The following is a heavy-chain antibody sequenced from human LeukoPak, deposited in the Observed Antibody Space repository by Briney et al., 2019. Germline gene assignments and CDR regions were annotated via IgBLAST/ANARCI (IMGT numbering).Heavy chain of an antibody. J-gene: IGHJ4*02. CDR3: AKDVGKWESLHFFDY. Sequence: GGSLRLSCLTSGFTLSTNAMSWVRQAPGKGLEWISGISGSGASTYYADSVKGRFTISRDDSRNTLYLQMNSLRGDDTSVYYCAKDVGKWESLHFFDYWGQGTLVTVSS. CDR2: ISGSGAST. D-gene: IGHD1-26*01. CDR1: GFTLSTNA. V-gene: IGHV3-23*01.